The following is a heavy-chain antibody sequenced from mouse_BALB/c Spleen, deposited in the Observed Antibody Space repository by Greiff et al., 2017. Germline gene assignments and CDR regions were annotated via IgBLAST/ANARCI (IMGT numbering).Heavy chain of an antibody. D-gene: IGHD2-2*01. Sequence: EVKLVESGGGLVKPGGSLKLSCAASGFTFSSYAMSWVRQTPEKRLEWVASISSGGSTSYPDSVKGRFTITRDNARNILYLQMISLRSKDTAMYYCARGLCGYDGYFDYWGQGTTLTVSS. V-gene: IGHV5-6-5*01. CDR2: ISSGGST. J-gene: IGHJ2*01. CDR3: ARGLCGYDGYFDY. CDR1: GFTFSSYA.